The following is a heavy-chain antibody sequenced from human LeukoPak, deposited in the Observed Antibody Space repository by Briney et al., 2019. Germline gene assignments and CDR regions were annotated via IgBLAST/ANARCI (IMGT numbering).Heavy chain of an antibody. CDR3: ARGRDIPNTAEY. Sequence: GGSLRLSCAASGFSFSSHGMSWVRQAPGKGLEWVSGIIGGAGGTYYADSVKGRFTISRDNAKNTLYLQMDSLRAEDTAVYYCARGRDIPNTAEYWGQGTLVSVSS. D-gene: IGHD2-2*02. J-gene: IGHJ4*02. V-gene: IGHV3-23*01. CDR2: IIGGAGGT. CDR1: GFSFSSHG.